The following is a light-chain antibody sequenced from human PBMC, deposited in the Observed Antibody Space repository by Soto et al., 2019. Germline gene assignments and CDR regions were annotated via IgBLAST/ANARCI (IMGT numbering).Light chain of an antibody. Sequence: EIVMTQSPATRSVSPVERATLSFRAGQNIHTNLAWYQQKPGQAPRLLIYGASSRATGIPDRFSGSGSGTDFTLTIARLEPEDFTVYYCQQYGDSPRTFGQGTRLENK. CDR2: GAS. V-gene: IGKV3-20*01. CDR3: QQYGDSPRT. CDR1: QNIHTN. J-gene: IGKJ5*01.